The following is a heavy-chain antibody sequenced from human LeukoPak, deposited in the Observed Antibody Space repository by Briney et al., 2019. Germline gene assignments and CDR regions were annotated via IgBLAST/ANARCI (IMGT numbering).Heavy chain of an antibody. J-gene: IGHJ4*02. CDR2: IYTSGST. CDR3: ARGERSGGGSYSFDY. D-gene: IGHD1-26*01. CDR1: GGSISSGGYY. V-gene: IGHV4-61*02. Sequence: SQTLSLTCTVSGGSISSGGYYWSWIRQPAGKGLEWIGRIYTSGSTNYNPSLKSRVTISVDTSKNQFSLKLSSVTAADTAVYYCARGERSGGGSYSFDYWGQGTLVTVSS.